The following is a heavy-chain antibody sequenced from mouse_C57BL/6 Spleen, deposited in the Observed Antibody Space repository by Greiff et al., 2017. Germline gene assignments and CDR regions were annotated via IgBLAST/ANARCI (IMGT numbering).Heavy chain of an antibody. D-gene: IGHD2-4*01. J-gene: IGHJ4*01. CDR2: ISYDGSN. Sequence: EVKLQESGPGLVKPSQSLSLTCSVTGYSITSGYYWNWIRQFPGNKLEWMGYISYDGSNNYNPSLKNRISITRDTSKNQFFLKLNSVTTEDTATYYCAREGDDYERGFYYAMDYWGQGTSVTVSS. CDR1: GYSITSGYY. CDR3: AREGDDYERGFYYAMDY. V-gene: IGHV3-6*01.